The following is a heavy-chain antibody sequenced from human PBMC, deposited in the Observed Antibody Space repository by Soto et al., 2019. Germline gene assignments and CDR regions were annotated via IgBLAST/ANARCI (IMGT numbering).Heavy chain of an antibody. D-gene: IGHD3-22*01. Sequence: GESLKISCKASGDTFSSFWIAWVRQVPEKGLEWMGTINLDDSDTAYSPSFQGQVTISADKSLNTAYLQWNSLKASDTAIFFCAKSDYFHTSGSLYGLDVWGQGTTVTVSS. CDR1: GDTFSSFW. CDR3: AKSDYFHTSGSLYGLDV. CDR2: INLDDSDT. J-gene: IGHJ6*02. V-gene: IGHV5-51*01.